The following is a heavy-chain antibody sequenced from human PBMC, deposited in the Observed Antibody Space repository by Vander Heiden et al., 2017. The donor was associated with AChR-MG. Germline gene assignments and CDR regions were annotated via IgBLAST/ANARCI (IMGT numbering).Heavy chain of an antibody. CDR3: ARGIAADLDY. V-gene: IGHV3-33*01. Sequence: QVQLVESGGGVVQPGRSLRLSCAASGFTFSSYGMHWVRQAPGKGLEWVAVIWYDGSNKYYADSVKGRFTISRDNSKNTLYLQMNSLRAEDTAVYYCARGIAADLDYWGHGTLVTVSS. CDR1: GFTFSSYG. J-gene: IGHJ4*01. CDR2: IWYDGSNK. D-gene: IGHD6-13*01.